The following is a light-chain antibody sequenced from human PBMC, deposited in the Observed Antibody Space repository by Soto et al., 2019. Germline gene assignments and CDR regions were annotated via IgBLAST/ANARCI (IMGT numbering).Light chain of an antibody. CDR1: QNITNN. CDR2: HAS. Sequence: DIQMTQSHSSLSASIGDRVTITCQASQNITNNLSWYQQKPGKAXNLPIYHASNLAKGVTSRFSGSGCATEYSSIITSLQRPDLLEYYCQQYYGIPPLTFGQGTRLEIK. CDR3: QQYYGIPPLT. J-gene: IGKJ5*01. V-gene: IGKV1-33*01.